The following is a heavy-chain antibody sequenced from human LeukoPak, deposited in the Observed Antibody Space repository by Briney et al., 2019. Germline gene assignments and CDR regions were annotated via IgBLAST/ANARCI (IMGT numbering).Heavy chain of an antibody. V-gene: IGHV3-11*01. CDR2: ISSSGSDV. CDR1: EFTFSDYY. Sequence: GGSLRLSCSASEFTFSDYYMSWIRQAPGKGLEWLSYISSSGSDVYSADSVRGRFTISRDNAKNSLFLQMKSLRAEDTAVYYCARDRIAATEAGYYFYMDVWGKGTTVTVSS. J-gene: IGHJ6*03. CDR3: ARDRIAATEAGYYFYMDV. D-gene: IGHD6-13*01.